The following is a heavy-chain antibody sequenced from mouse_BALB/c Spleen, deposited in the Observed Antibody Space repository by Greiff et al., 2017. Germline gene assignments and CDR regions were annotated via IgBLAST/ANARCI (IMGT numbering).Heavy chain of an antibody. D-gene: IGHD1-2*01. V-gene: IGHV1-7*01. CDR3: ASVTTATSWFAY. CDR1: GYTFTSYW. J-gene: IGHJ3*01. Sequence: QVQLKESGAELAKPGASVKMSCKASGYTFTSYWMHWVNQRPGQGLEWIGYINPSTGYTEYNQKFKDKATLTADKSSSTAYMQLSSLTSEDSAVYYCASVTTATSWFAYWGQGTLVTVSA. CDR2: INPSTGYT.